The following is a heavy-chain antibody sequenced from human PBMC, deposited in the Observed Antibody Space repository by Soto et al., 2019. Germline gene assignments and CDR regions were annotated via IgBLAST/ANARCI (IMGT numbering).Heavy chain of an antibody. CDR1: GGSISSYY. J-gene: IGHJ5*02. D-gene: IGHD3-10*01. CDR3: ARSIKVRGVDNLWFDP. CDR2: IYYSGST. Sequence: SETLSLTCTVSGGSISSYYWSWIRQPPGKGLEWIGYIYYSGSTNYNPSLKSRVTISVDTSKNQFSLKLSSVTAADTAVYYWARSIKVRGVDNLWFDPWGQGTLVTVSS. V-gene: IGHV4-59*01.